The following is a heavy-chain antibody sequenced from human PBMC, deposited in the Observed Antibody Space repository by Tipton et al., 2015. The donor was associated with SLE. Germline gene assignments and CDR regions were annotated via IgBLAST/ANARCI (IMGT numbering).Heavy chain of an antibody. J-gene: IGHJ3*02. V-gene: IGHV4-59*11. CDR1: GGSISSHY. Sequence: LSLTCTVSGGSISSHYWSWIRQPPGKGLEWIGYIYYIGSTNYNPSLKSRVTISVDTSKNQFSLKLSSVTAADTAVYYCARDGDGGSGSYDAFGIWGQGTMVTVSS. D-gene: IGHD3-10*01. CDR2: IYYIGST. CDR3: ARDGDGGSGSYDAFGI.